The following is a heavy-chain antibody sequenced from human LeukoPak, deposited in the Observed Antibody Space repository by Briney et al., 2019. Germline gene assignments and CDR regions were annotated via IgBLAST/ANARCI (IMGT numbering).Heavy chain of an antibody. CDR1: GFTFDDYG. V-gene: IGHV3-20*04. CDR2: INWNGGST. J-gene: IGHJ4*02. D-gene: IGHD3-22*01. CDR3: AREGEYYDSKPSFFDY. Sequence: GGSLRLSCAASGFTFDDYGMSWVRQAPGKGLEWVSGINWNGGSTGYADSVKGRFTISRDNAKNSLYLQMNSLRAEDTALYYCAREGEYYDSKPSFFDYWGQGTLVTVTS.